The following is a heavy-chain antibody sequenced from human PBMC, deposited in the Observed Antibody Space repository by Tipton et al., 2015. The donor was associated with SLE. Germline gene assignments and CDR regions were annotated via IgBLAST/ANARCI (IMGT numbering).Heavy chain of an antibody. Sequence: TLSLTCKVSGGSINTGGYYWGWVRQPPGKGLEWIGTIYYSGTTNYNPSLKSRVTISVDTSQNQFSLRLSSVTAADTAVYYCARGPLYGLDIWGQGTRVTVSS. CDR1: GGSINTGGYY. J-gene: IGHJ3*02. CDR3: ARGPLYGLDI. CDR2: IYYSGTT. V-gene: IGHV4-39*07. D-gene: IGHD3-10*01.